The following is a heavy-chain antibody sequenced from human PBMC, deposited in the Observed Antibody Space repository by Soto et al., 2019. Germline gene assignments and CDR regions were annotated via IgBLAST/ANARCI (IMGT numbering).Heavy chain of an antibody. Sequence: GGSLRLSCAASGFTFSNYWMTWVRQAPGKGLEWVANIKQDGSEKYYVDSVKGRFTISRDNAKSSLYLLMNSLRAEDTAVYYCARDRSVDTAMARPRIWFDYWGQGTLVTVSS. J-gene: IGHJ4*02. CDR1: GFTFSNYW. D-gene: IGHD5-18*01. V-gene: IGHV3-7*05. CDR3: ARDRSVDTAMARPRIWFDY. CDR2: IKQDGSEK.